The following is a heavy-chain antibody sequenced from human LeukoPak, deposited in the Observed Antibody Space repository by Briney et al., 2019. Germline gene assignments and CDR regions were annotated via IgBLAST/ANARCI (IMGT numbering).Heavy chain of an antibody. Sequence: GGSLRLSCAASGFTSNSYWMTWVRQAPGEGLEWVANIKEDGSQKYYLDSVKGRFTISRDNTKNLVYLQMNSLRAEDTAVYYCARNYFDYWGQGTLVTVSS. CDR2: IKEDGSQK. J-gene: IGHJ4*02. V-gene: IGHV3-7*01. CDR3: ARNYFDY. CDR1: GFTSNSYW.